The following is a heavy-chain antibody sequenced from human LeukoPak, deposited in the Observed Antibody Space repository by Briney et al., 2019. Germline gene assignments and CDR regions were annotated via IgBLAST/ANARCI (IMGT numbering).Heavy chain of an antibody. CDR2: INPSGGST. CDR1: GYTFTSYY. D-gene: IGHD1-26*01. Sequence: GASVKVSCKASGYTFTSYYMHWVRQAPGQGLEWMGIINPSGGSTSYAQKFQGRVTMTWDTSTSTVYMELSSLRSEDTAVCYCARIGEWELPDYWGQGTLVTVSS. CDR3: ARIGEWELPDY. V-gene: IGHV1-46*01. J-gene: IGHJ4*02.